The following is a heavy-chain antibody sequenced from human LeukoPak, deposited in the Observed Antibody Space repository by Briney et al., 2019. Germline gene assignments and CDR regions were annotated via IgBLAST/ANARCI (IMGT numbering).Heavy chain of an antibody. CDR3: ANEWLHVSGSYKANN. V-gene: IGHV3-30*02. CDR1: GCTFSTYG. CDR2: IRSDGSDK. D-gene: IGHD3-10*01. J-gene: IGHJ4*02. Sequence: GGTLRLSCAASGCTFSTYGMHWVRQAPGKGLEWVAFIRSDGSDKYHADSVKGRFTISRDNSKNTLYLQINSLRTEDTAVYYCANEWLHVSGSYKANNWGQGTLVTVSS.